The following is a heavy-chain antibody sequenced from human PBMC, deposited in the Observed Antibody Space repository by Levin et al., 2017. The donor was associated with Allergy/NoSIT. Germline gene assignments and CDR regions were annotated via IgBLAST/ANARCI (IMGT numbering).Heavy chain of an antibody. Sequence: LSLTCAASGFPFSNYAMHWVRQAPGKGLEWVAIISYDGNNKYYADSVKGRFTISRDNSKNTLYLQMNRLRDEDTAVYYCARGLGGNYTPTGYFDYWGQGTLVTVSS. CDR2: ISYDGNNK. CDR1: GFPFSNYA. D-gene: IGHD1-26*01. CDR3: ARGLGGNYTPTGYFDY. V-gene: IGHV3-30-3*01. J-gene: IGHJ4*02.